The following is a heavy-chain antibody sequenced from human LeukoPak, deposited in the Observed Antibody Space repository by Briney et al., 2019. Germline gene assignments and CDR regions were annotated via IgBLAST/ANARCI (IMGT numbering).Heavy chain of an antibody. D-gene: IGHD6-6*01. J-gene: IGHJ4*01. CDR3: ARVPYGGSASLFDC. Sequence: SEKLSLTCTVSGGSISSYYWSWPRQPLGKGLEWIGYIYSSGGTNYYPPVKSRVTISVDTSKNQFSLKLSSVTAADTAYYYCARVPYGGSASLFDCWGQGTLVSVSS. CDR1: GGSISSYY. V-gene: IGHV4-59*01. CDR2: IYSSGGT.